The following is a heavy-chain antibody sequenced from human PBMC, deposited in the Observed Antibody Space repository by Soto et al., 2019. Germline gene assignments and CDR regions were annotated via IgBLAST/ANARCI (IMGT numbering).Heavy chain of an antibody. J-gene: IGHJ4*02. CDR1: GDSVSSNSAA. Sequence: SQTLSLTCAISGDSVSSNSAAWNLIRQSPSRGLEWLGRTYYRSKWYNDYAVSVKSRITTNPDTSKNQFSLQLNSVTPEDTAVYYCAREVPRWIAVAGNFDYWGQGTPVTVSS. V-gene: IGHV6-1*01. D-gene: IGHD6-19*01. CDR2: TYYRSKWYN. CDR3: AREVPRWIAVAGNFDY.